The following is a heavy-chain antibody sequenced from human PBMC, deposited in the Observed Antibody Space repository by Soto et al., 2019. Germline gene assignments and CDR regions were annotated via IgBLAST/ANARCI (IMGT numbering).Heavy chain of an antibody. J-gene: IGHJ4*02. V-gene: IGHV1-18*04. CDR1: CYSFTRYG. Sequence: ASVKVSCKASCYSFTRYGISWVRQAPGQGPEWMGWISGHNGNTNHPQSLQGRVTMTTDTSRNTAYMELRSLRSDDTAVYYCARHRFNYYDDTVYYYFDYWGQGTLVTVSS. CDR3: ARHRFNYYDDTVYYYFDY. D-gene: IGHD3-22*01. CDR2: ISGHNGNT.